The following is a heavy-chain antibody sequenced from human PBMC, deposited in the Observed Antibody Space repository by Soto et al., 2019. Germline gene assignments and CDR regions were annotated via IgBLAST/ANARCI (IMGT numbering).Heavy chain of an antibody. Sequence: GGSLRLSCSASGFSLSNSGMFWVRQAPGKGLEGISCISRSHSAIYSADPVKGRFTMSRDNAKNSFFLQMNSRGDQHRAVYSFPTVCPNRYIPYHIEIWG. CDR3: PTVCPNRYIPYHIEI. V-gene: IGHV3-48*02. D-gene: IGHD1-26*01. CDR2: ISRSHSAI. J-gene: IGHJ3*02. CDR1: GFSLSNSG.